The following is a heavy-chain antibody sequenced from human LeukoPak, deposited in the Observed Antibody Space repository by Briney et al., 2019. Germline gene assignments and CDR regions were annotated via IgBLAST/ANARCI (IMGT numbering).Heavy chain of an antibody. CDR3: ARDSGVSGGWYDAVYFDY. V-gene: IGHV3-30-3*01. CDR1: GFTFSSYA. J-gene: IGHJ4*02. CDR2: ISYDGSNK. Sequence: GGSLRLSCAASGFTFSSYAMPWVRQAPGKGLEWVAVISYDGSNKYYADSVKGRFTISRDNSKNTLYPQMNSLRAEDTAVYYCARDSGVSGGWYDAVYFDYWGQGTLVTVSS. D-gene: IGHD6-19*01.